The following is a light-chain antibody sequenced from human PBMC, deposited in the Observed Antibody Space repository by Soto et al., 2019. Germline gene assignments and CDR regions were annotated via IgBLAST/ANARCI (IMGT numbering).Light chain of an antibody. Sequence: QSALTQPASVSGSPGQSITISCTGISSDVGNYNLVSWYQQHPGKVPKLMIYEGSERPSGVSNRFSGSKSGNAASLTSSGRQAEDEADYYCCSCAGSSTFVFGGGTKLTVL. CDR3: CSCAGSSTFV. J-gene: IGLJ2*01. CDR1: SSDVGNYNL. CDR2: EGS. V-gene: IGLV2-23*03.